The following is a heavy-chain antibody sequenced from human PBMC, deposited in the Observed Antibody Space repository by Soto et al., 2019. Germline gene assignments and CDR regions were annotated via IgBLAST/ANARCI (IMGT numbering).Heavy chain of an antibody. V-gene: IGHV4-30-2*01. Sequence: PSETLSLTCVVSGGSISRGDFSWTWIRQPPGKGLEWVGYIYRSGSTYYNPSLKSPVSISLHKSKNQFSLNLTSVTAADTAVYYCARGKTSYFFDLWGQGHLVTVS. CDR2: IYRSGST. J-gene: IGHJ4*02. CDR1: GGSISRGDFS. D-gene: IGHD2-2*01. CDR3: ARGKTSYFFDL.